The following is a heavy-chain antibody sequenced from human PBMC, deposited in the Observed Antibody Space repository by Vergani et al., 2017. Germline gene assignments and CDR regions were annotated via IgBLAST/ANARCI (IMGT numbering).Heavy chain of an antibody. V-gene: IGHV4-31*03. D-gene: IGHD4-23*01. CDR1: GGSISRGGYY. CDR3: ARTNTVVTPYFDY. Sequence: QVQLQESGPGLVKPSQTLSLTCTVPGGSISRGGYYWSWIRQHPGKGLEWIGYIYYSGSTYYNPSLKSRVTISVDTSKNQFSLKLSSVTAADTAVYYCARTNTVVTPYFDYWGQGTLVTVSS. J-gene: IGHJ4*02. CDR2: IYYSGST.